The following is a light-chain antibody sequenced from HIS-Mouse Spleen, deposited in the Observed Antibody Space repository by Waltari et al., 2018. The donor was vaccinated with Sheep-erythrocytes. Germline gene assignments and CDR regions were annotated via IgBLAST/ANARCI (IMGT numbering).Light chain of an antibody. CDR3: QQLNSYPPA. J-gene: IGKJ3*01. CDR2: DAS. V-gene: IGKV1-9*01. CDR1: QGISSY. Sequence: DIQLTQSPSFLSASVGDRVTITCRASQGISSYLAWYQQKPGKAPKLLIYDASTLQSGVPSRFSGSGSGTEFTLTISSLQPEDFATYYCQQLNSYPPAFGPGTKVDIK.